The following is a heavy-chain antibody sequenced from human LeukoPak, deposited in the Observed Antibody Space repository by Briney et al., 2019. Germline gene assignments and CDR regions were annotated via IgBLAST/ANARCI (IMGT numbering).Heavy chain of an antibody. CDR2: IIPMPDTA. CDR3: AREDDTGRYMGDDAFDI. J-gene: IGHJ3*02. D-gene: IGHD1-26*01. Sequence: ASVKVSCKASGGTFTSYAISWVRQAPGQGLEWMGGIIPMPDTANYPQKFRGRLTITADIPTSTVYMELSSLRSEDTAVYYCAREDDTGRYMGDDAFDIWGQGTMVTVSS. V-gene: IGHV1-69*10. CDR1: GGTFTSYA.